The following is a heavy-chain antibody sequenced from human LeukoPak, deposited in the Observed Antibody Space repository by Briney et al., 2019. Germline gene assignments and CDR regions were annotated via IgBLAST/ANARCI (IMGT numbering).Heavy chain of an antibody. CDR1: GYTFTSYA. J-gene: IGHJ4*02. D-gene: IGHD3-9*01. Sequence: ASVKVSCKASGYTFTSYAMHWVRQAPGQRLEWMGWINAANGNTKYSQKFQGRVTITRDTSASTAYMELSSLRSEDTAVYYCARDLSLGTYYDILTGYNYWGQGTLVTVSS. V-gene: IGHV1-3*01. CDR2: INAANGNT. CDR3: ARDLSLGTYYDILTGYNY.